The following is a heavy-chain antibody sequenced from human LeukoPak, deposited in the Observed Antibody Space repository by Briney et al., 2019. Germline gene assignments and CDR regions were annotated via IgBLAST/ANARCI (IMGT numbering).Heavy chain of an antibody. CDR1: GGSISTYY. CDR3: ARGGAARLHFQN. J-gene: IGHJ1*01. CDR2: IYHSGST. Sequence: SETLTLTCIVSGGSISTYYWNWIRQPPGKGLEWIGYIYHSGSTNYNPSLQSRVTISVDTSKNQFSLNLNSVTAADTAVYYCARGGAARLHFQNWGQGTLVTVSS. V-gene: IGHV4-59*01. D-gene: IGHD6-6*01.